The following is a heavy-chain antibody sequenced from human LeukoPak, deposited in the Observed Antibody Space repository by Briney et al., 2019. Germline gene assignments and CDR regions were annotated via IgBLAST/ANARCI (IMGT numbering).Heavy chain of an antibody. J-gene: IGHJ3*02. CDR3: ASPGGESGYSSSWFDAFDI. V-gene: IGHV3-23*01. Sequence: PGGSLRLSCAASGITFNSYAMSWVRQAPGKGLEWVSAISGSGGSTYYADSVKGRFTISRDNSKNTLYLQMNSLRAEDTAVYYCASPGGESGYSSSWFDAFDIWGQGTMVTVSS. CDR2: ISGSGGST. D-gene: IGHD6-13*01. CDR1: GITFNSYA.